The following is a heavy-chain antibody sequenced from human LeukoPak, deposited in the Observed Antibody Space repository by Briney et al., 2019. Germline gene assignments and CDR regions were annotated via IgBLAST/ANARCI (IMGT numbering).Heavy chain of an antibody. V-gene: IGHV4-38-2*01. D-gene: IGHD1-26*01. J-gene: IGHJ3*02. Sequence: PSETLSLTCAVSGYSISSGYYWGWIRQPPGKGPEWIGSIYHSGSTYYNPSLKSRVTISVDTSKNQFSLKLSSVTAADTAVYYCARARGSYRDDAFDIWGQGTMVTVSS. CDR1: GYSISSGYY. CDR3: ARARGSYRDDAFDI. CDR2: IYHSGST.